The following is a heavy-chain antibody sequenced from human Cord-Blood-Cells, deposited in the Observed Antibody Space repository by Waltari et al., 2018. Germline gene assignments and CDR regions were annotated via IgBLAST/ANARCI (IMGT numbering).Heavy chain of an antibody. D-gene: IGHD6-13*01. CDR2: INHSGST. V-gene: IGHV4-34*01. CDR1: GRSFSGSY. CDR3: ARGAPIAAAGYWYFDL. Sequence: QVQLQQWGAGLLKPSETLSLTCAVYGRSFSGSYWSWIRHPPGKGLEWIGEINHSGSTNYNPSLKSRVTISVDTSKNQFSLKLSSVTAADTAVYYCARGAPIAAAGYWYFDLWGRGTLVTVSS. J-gene: IGHJ2*01.